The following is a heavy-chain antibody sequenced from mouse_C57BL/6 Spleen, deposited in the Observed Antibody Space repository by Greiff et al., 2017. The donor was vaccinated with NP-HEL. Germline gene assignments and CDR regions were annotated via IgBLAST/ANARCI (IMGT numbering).Heavy chain of an antibody. D-gene: IGHD1-1*01. CDR2: INYDGSST. J-gene: IGHJ2*01. CDR3: ARVITKGLDY. CDR1: GFTFSDYY. Sequence: EVKLMESEGGLVQPGSSMKLSCTASGFTFSDYYMAWVRQVPEKGLEWVANINYDGSSTYYLDSLKSRFIISRDNAKNILYLQMSSLKSEDTATYYCARVITKGLDYWGQGTTLTVSS. V-gene: IGHV5-16*01.